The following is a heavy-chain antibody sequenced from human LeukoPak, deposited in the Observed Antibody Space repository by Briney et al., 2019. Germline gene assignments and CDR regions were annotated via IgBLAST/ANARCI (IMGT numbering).Heavy chain of an antibody. CDR3: ARGGFGETHLDY. CDR1: GGSISSYY. V-gene: IGHV4-59*06. CDR2: IYYSGST. J-gene: IGHJ4*02. Sequence: SETLSLTCTVSGGSISSYYWSWIRQHPGKGLEWIGYIYYSGSTYYNPSLKSRVTISVDTSKNQFSLKLSSVTAADTAVYYCARGGFGETHLDYWGQGTLVTVSS. D-gene: IGHD3-10*01.